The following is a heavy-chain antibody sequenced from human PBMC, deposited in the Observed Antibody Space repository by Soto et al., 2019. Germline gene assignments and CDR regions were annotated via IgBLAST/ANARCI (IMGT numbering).Heavy chain of an antibody. V-gene: IGHV1-69*04. CDR1: GGTFSSYT. J-gene: IGHJ3*02. CDR2: IIPILGIA. CDR3: ARDRPPNSSSWPDAFDI. Sequence: SVKVSCKASGGTFSSYTISWVRQAPGQGLEWMGRIIPILGIANYAQKFQGRVTITADKSTSTAYMELSSLRSEDTAVYYCARDRPPNSSSWPDAFDIWGQGTMVTVSS. D-gene: IGHD6-13*01.